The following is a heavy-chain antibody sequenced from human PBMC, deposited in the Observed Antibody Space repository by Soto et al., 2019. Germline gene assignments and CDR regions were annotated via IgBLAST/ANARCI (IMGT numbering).Heavy chain of an antibody. CDR2: IIPIFGTA. J-gene: IGHJ5*02. CDR3: ADGYSGYNWFDP. V-gene: IGHV1-69*13. CDR1: GGTFSSYA. D-gene: IGHD5-12*01. Sequence: ASVKVSCKASGGTFSSYAISWVRQAPGQGLEWMGGIIPIFGTANYAQKFQGRVTITADESTSTAYMELSSLRSEDTAVYYCADGYSGYNWFDPWGQGTLVTVSS.